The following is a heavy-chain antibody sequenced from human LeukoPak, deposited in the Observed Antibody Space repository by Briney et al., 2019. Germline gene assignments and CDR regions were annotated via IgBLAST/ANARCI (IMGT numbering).Heavy chain of an antibody. J-gene: IGHJ4*02. V-gene: IGHV1-69*04. Sequence: SVKVSCKASGGTFSSYAISWVRQAPGQGLEWMGRIIPILGTANYAQKFQGRVTITADKSTSTAYMELSSLRSEDTAVYYCARGANCGGDCYYSDYWGQGTLVTVSS. CDR1: GGTFSSYA. D-gene: IGHD2-21*02. CDR3: ARGANCGGDCYYSDY. CDR2: IIPILGTA.